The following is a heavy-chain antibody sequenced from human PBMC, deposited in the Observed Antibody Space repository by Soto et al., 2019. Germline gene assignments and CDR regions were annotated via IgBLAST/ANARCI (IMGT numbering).Heavy chain of an antibody. Sequence: PGGSLRLSCAASGFTFTTYAMTCVRQAPGKGLEWVSTISNSGGSTYYADSVRGRFTISRDSSKHTLFLQMNSLRAEDTAVYYCAKERTAERELRHFDYWGQGTLVTVSS. CDR2: ISNSGGST. CDR1: GFTFTTYA. J-gene: IGHJ4*02. CDR3: AKERTAERELRHFDY. D-gene: IGHD1-7*01. V-gene: IGHV3-23*01.